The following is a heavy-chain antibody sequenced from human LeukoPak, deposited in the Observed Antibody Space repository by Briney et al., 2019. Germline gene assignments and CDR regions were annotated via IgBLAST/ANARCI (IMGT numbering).Heavy chain of an antibody. V-gene: IGHV3-7*05. D-gene: IGHD2-2*01. CDR1: GFTFSSCW. J-gene: IGHJ4*02. Sequence: GGSLRLSCAASGFTFSSCWMSWVRPPPGKGPEWVANIKQDGSENYSVDSVKGRFTISRDNAKNSLYLQMNSLRAEDTAVYYCARGGLLKYQLAIDYWGQGTRVTVSS. CDR2: IKQDGSEN. CDR3: ARGGLLKYQLAIDY.